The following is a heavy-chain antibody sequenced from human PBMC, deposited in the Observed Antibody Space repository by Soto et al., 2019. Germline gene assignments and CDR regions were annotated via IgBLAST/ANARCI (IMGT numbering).Heavy chain of an antibody. Sequence: GGSLRLSCAASGFTFSDYAMHWVRQAPGKGLEWVAFISYDGSNNYYADSVKGRFTLSRDNSESTLSLQMNSLRPEDTAVYYCAKAGGYSGYESYDYWGQGTLVTVSS. J-gene: IGHJ4*02. CDR2: ISYDGSNN. CDR3: AKAGGYSGYESYDY. V-gene: IGHV3-30-3*01. D-gene: IGHD5-12*01. CDR1: GFTFSDYA.